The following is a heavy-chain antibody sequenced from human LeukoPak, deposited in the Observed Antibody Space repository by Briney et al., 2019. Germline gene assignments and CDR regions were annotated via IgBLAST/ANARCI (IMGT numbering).Heavy chain of an antibody. D-gene: IGHD5-12*01. Sequence: SETLSLTCIVSGYSINNGYYWGWIRQPPGRGLEWIGSIYHSGKTYYNPSLKSRVTISVDTSKTQFSLKLSSVTAADTAVFYCARFTQYSGYADQWGQGTLVTVSS. V-gene: IGHV4-38-2*02. J-gene: IGHJ4*02. CDR2: IYHSGKT. CDR1: GYSINNGYY. CDR3: ARFTQYSGYADQ.